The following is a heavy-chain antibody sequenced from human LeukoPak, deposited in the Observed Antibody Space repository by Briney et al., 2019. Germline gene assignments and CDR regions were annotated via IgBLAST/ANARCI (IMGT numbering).Heavy chain of an antibody. CDR1: GFTFNIYA. V-gene: IGHV3-23*01. J-gene: IGHJ5*02. D-gene: IGHD3-10*01. CDR3: ARDRPNDHENNGHYYQRDGDH. Sequence: PGGSLRLSCAPAGFTFNIYAMSWVRLAPGKGIQWVASMCGSAGCTFYADSVKGRFTISRDNSKITLYLQMNSLRAEDTAIYFCARDRPNDHENNGHYYQRDGDHWGQGTLVTVSS. CDR2: MCGSAGCT.